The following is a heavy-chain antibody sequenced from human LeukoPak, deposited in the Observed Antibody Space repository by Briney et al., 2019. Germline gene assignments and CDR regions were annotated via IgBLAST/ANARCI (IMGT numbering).Heavy chain of an antibody. Sequence: GGSLRLSCVASGFTFSSYWMQRVRQAPGKGLVWVSRINTDGSSTTYADSVKGRFTISRDNAKNTLYLQMNSLRAEDTAVYYCATQASVGYWGQGTLVTVSS. CDR3: ATQASVGY. V-gene: IGHV3-74*01. CDR1: GFTFSSYW. CDR2: INTDGSST. D-gene: IGHD1-26*01. J-gene: IGHJ4*02.